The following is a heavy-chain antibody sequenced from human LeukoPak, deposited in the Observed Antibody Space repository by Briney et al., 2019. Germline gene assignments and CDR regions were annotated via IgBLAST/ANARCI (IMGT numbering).Heavy chain of an antibody. CDR3: ARAVQCSSTRCSDSYYMDV. D-gene: IGHD2-2*01. Sequence: ASETLSLTCTVSGGSISSGGYYWVWFRQPPGKGLEWIASVYHSGSTYYNSSLKSRVTISIDTSNTQFSLNLRSVTAADAAVYYCARAVQCSSTRCSDSYYMDVWGKGTTVTVSS. J-gene: IGHJ6*03. V-gene: IGHV4-39*07. CDR1: GGSISSGGYY. CDR2: VYHSGST.